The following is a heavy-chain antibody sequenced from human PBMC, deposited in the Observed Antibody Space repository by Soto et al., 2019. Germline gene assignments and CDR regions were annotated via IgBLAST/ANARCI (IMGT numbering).Heavy chain of an antibody. Sequence: PGGSLRLSCAASGFIFSSYAMSWVRRAPGKGLEWVSAISGSGGSTYYADSVKGRFTISRDNSKNTLYLQMNSLRAEDTAVYYCAKETYHYDSSGYYVDYWGQGTLVTVSS. J-gene: IGHJ4*02. V-gene: IGHV3-23*01. CDR1: GFIFSSYA. CDR2: ISGSGGST. D-gene: IGHD3-22*01. CDR3: AKETYHYDSSGYYVDY.